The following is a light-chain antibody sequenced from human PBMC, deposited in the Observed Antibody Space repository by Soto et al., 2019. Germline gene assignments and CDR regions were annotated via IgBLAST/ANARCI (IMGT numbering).Light chain of an antibody. V-gene: IGKV1-39*01. CDR2: AAT. J-gene: IGKJ1*01. CDR1: QIISSD. CDR3: QQSHNTPPA. Sequence: DIQMTQSPSSLSASVGDRVTITCRASQIISSDLNWYQQKPGKAPKLLIYAATSVQSGVPSRFSGSGSGTDFTITIISLQPEDFATYYCQQSHNTPPAFGQATKVEIK.